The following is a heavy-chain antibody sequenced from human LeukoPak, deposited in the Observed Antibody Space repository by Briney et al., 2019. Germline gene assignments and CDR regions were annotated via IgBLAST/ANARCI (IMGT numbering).Heavy chain of an antibody. D-gene: IGHD2-2*01. CDR3: VRAPYCTSTSCYAHDVFDV. Sequence: SVKVSCKASGGSFNSYAFSWVRQAPGQGLEWMGRIIPIIGIANYAQKFQGRATITADKSTSTGYMELRSLRSEDAAVYYCVRAPYCTSTSCYAHDVFDVWGQGTMVTVSS. J-gene: IGHJ3*01. V-gene: IGHV1-69*04. CDR1: GGSFNSYA. CDR2: IIPIIGIA.